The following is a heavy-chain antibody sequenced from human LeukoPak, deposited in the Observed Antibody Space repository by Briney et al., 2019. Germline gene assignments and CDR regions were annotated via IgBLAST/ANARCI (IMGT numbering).Heavy chain of an antibody. D-gene: IGHD4-17*01. CDR1: GYIFSSYG. CDR3: AKDAYGALDY. J-gene: IGHJ4*02. CDR2: IRYDGTNQ. V-gene: IGHV3-30*02. Sequence: GGSLRLSCTPSGYIFSSYGIHWVRQAPGKGLHWVTFIRYDGTNQYYADSVKGRFTVSRDNSKNTVYLQMNSLRPDDTAIYYCAKDAYGALDYWGQGTLVTVSS.